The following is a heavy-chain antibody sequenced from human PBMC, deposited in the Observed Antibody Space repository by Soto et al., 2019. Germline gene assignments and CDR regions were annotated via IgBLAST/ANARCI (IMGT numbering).Heavy chain of an antibody. D-gene: IGHD2-2*01. J-gene: IGHJ4*02. Sequence: EVQLLESGGGLVQPGGSLRLSCAASGFTFSSSAMSWVRRAPGEGLEWVSAITGGGGGTYYADSVKGRFTISRDNYKNTLYLQMNSLRAEDTAVYYCAKGSGSARPYYFDYWGQGTLVTVSS. CDR2: ITGGGGGT. V-gene: IGHV3-23*01. CDR1: GFTFSSSA. CDR3: AKGSGSARPYYFDY.